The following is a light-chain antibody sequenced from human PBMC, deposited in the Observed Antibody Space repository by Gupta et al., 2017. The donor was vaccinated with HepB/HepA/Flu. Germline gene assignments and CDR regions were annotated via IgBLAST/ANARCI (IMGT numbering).Light chain of an antibody. CDR1: RSNIGAGYD. CDR2: RDT. CDR3: QSYDGSLSGSV. V-gene: IGLV1-40*01. J-gene: IGLJ2*01. Sequence: QSVLTQPPSVSVAPGQRVTISCTGSRSNIGAGYDVQWYQQLPGTAPKLLIYRDTIRPSGVPARFSGSKSGASASLAITGLQAEDEADYYCQSYDGSLSGSVFGGGTKLTVL.